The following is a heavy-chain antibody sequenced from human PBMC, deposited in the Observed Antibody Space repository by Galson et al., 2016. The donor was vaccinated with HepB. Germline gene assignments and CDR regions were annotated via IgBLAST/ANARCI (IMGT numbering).Heavy chain of an antibody. CDR2: MYHSGSH. J-gene: IGHJ4*02. CDR3: ARVAQWELFTWDY. D-gene: IGHD1-26*01. CDR1: DDSINRSPYF. V-gene: IGHV4-39*07. Sequence: ETLSLTCTVSDDSINRSPYFWGWIRQPPGKGLEWIGNMYHSGSHNYNPSLKSRVTMSVDTSKNQFSLRLTSVTAGDTAVYYCARVAQWELFTWDYWGQGTLVTVSS.